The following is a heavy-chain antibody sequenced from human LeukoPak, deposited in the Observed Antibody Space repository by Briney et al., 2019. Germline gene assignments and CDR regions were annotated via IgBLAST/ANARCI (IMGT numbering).Heavy chain of an antibody. Sequence: GGSLRLSCVASGFTFSSYWMTWVRQAPGKGLEWVANIKTDGSQIYYVDSVKGRFTISRDNSKNTLYLQMNSLRAEDTAVYYCARGTYAFDIWGQGTMATVSS. V-gene: IGHV3-7*01. CDR1: GFTFSSYW. J-gene: IGHJ3*02. D-gene: IGHD1-14*01. CDR2: IKTDGSQI. CDR3: ARGTYAFDI.